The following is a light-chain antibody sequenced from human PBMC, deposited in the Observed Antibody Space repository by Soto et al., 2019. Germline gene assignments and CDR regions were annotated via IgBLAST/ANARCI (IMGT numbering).Light chain of an antibody. Sequence: DIVLTQSPDSLAVSLGERATINCKSSQSVLYSSNNKNYLAWYQQKPGQPPKLLIYWASTRESGVPDRFSGSGSRTDYTLTIRSLQAEDEAVYYCQQYYSTPQTFGQGTKVEIK. CDR1: QSVLYSSNNKNY. CDR2: WAS. V-gene: IGKV4-1*01. J-gene: IGKJ1*01. CDR3: QQYYSTPQT.